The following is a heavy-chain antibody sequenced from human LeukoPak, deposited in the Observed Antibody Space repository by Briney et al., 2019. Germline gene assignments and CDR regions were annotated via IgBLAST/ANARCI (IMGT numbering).Heavy chain of an antibody. J-gene: IGHJ6*02. CDR1: GFTFSSYA. V-gene: IGHV3-74*01. CDR3: ARDNYYTMDV. CDR2: IKSDGST. Sequence: GGSLRLSCAASGFTFSSYAMSWVRQAPGEGLVWVSRIKSDGSTLYADSVRGRFTISRDNAKNTLYLQMNSLRAEDTAVYYCARDNYYTMDVWGQGTTVTVSS.